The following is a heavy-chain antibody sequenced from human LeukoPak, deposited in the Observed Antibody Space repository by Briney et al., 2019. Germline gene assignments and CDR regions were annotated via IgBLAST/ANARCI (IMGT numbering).Heavy chain of an antibody. Sequence: GGSLRLSCAASGFTFSNYGMNWVRQAPGKGLEWVSGITGSADITYYADSLKGRFTISRDNSKNTLYLQINSLRAEDTAVYFCARDDRWLQFNNWGQGTLVTVSS. CDR1: GFTFSNYG. D-gene: IGHD5-24*01. CDR3: ARDDRWLQFNN. V-gene: IGHV3-23*01. J-gene: IGHJ4*02. CDR2: ITGSADIT.